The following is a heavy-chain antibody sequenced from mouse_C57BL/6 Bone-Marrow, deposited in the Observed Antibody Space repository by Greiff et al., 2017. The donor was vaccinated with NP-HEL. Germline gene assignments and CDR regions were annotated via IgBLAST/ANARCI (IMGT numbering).Heavy chain of an antibody. Sequence: EVHLVESGGGLVKPGGSLKLSCAASGFTFSSYAMSWVRQTPEKRLEWVATISDGGSYTYYPDNVKGRFTISRDNAKNNLYLQMSHLKSEDTAMYYCARGLGRRDFDYWGQGTTLTVSS. V-gene: IGHV5-4*01. J-gene: IGHJ2*01. D-gene: IGHD4-1*01. CDR1: GFTFSSYA. CDR3: ARGLGRRDFDY. CDR2: ISDGGSYT.